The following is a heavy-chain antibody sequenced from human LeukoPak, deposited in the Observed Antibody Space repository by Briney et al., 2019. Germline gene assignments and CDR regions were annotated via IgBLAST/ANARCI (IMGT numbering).Heavy chain of an antibody. Sequence: GGSLRLSCAASGFTFSSYWMSWVRQAPGKGLEWVANIKQDGRDKYYVDSVKGRFTISRDNAKNSLYLQMNSLRAEDTAVYYCARDSPHYYDSGGYWFDHWGQGTLVTVSS. D-gene: IGHD3-22*01. V-gene: IGHV3-7*01. J-gene: IGHJ5*02. CDR3: ARDSPHYYDSGGYWFDH. CDR1: GFTFSSYW. CDR2: IKQDGRDK.